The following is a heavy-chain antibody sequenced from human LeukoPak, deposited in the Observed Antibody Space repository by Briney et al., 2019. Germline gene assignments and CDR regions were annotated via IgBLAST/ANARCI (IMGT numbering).Heavy chain of an antibody. CDR2: INPNSGGT. D-gene: IGHD6-19*01. CDR3: ARDSKFFGYSSGWYDY. J-gene: IGHJ4*02. Sequence: ASVKVSCKASGYTFTGYYMHWVRQAPGQGLEWMGWINPNSGGTNYAQKFQGRVTMTRDTSISTAYMELSRLRSDGTAVYYCARDSKFFGYSSGWYDYWGQGTLVTVSS. V-gene: IGHV1-2*02. CDR1: GYTFTGYY.